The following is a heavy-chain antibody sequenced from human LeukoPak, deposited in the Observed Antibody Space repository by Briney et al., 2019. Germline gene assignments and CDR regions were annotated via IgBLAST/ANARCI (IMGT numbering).Heavy chain of an antibody. V-gene: IGHV1-8*01. Sequence: GASVKVSCKASGCTFTSYDINWVRQATGQGLEWMGWMNPNSGNTGYAQKFQGRVTMTRNTSISTAYMELSSLRSEDTAVYYCARAYGSGSYYGYYYYMDVWGKGTTVTVSS. CDR2: MNPNSGNT. CDR1: GCTFTSYD. D-gene: IGHD3-10*01. CDR3: ARAYGSGSYYGYYYYMDV. J-gene: IGHJ6*03.